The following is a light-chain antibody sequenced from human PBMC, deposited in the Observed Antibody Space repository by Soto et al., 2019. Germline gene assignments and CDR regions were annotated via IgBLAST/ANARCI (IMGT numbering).Light chain of an antibody. J-gene: IGLJ3*02. CDR1: SSDIGNYNY. CDR3: SSFTNSLTLV. CDR2: EVS. Sequence: QSALTQPASVSGSPGQTIAISCTGTSSDIGNYNYVSWYQKHPGKAPKLIIYEVSNRPSGVSNRFSGSKSGNTASLTISGLQADDEADYYCSSFTNSLTLVFGGVTKLTVL. V-gene: IGLV2-14*01.